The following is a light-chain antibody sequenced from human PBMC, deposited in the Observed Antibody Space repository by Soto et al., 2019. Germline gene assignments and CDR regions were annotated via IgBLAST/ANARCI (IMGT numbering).Light chain of an antibody. V-gene: IGKV1-39*01. CDR3: QQRLAIPIT. CDR2: TVS. CDR1: QSSANY. J-gene: IGKJ5*01. Sequence: DIQMTQSPSSLSASVGDRVTITCRASQSSANYLNWYQQKPGKAPELLIYTVSNLRRGVPSRLSGSGSETDFTLTISSPQPEDSAIYFCQQRLAIPITFGQGTRLEIK.